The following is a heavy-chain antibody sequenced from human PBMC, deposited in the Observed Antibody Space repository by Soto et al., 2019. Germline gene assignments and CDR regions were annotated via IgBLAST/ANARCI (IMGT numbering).Heavy chain of an antibody. CDR2: MNPNSGNT. D-gene: IGHD2-21*02. CDR1: GYTFSTWD. Sequence: ASVKVSCKASGYTFSTWDMDWVRLATGQGLEWMGSMNPNSGNTEYAQKFQGRVTMTRDTSISTFYMELSSLKASDTAMYYCARSPCGNDCYSVAPFDYWGQGTLVTVSS. J-gene: IGHJ4*02. CDR3: ARSPCGNDCYSVAPFDY. V-gene: IGHV1-8*01.